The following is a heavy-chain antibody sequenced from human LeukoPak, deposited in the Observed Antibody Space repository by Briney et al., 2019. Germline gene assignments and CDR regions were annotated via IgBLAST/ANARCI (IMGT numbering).Heavy chain of an antibody. Sequence: GGSLRLSCAASGFTFSYFGMHWVRQAPGKGLEWVAVISYDGSKKYYAESVKGRFTISRDNSKSTLYLQMNRLRADDKALYYRVKDRSGAAAGIRLDSWGQGTLVTVSS. CDR2: ISYDGSKK. J-gene: IGHJ4*02. V-gene: IGHV3-30*18. CDR1: GFTFSYFG. CDR3: VKDRSGAAAGIRLDS. D-gene: IGHD6-13*01.